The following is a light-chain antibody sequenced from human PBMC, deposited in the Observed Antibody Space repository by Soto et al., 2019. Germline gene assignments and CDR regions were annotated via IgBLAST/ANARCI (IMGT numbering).Light chain of an antibody. V-gene: IGLV1-40*01. Sequence: QSVLTQPPSVSGAPGQRVTISCTGSRSNIGAGYHVHWYQQLPGTAPKLLIYGNSNRPSGVPDRFSGSKSGTSASLAISGRQAEEEADYYCQSYDSSLSGSVFGGGTKLTVL. CDR3: QSYDSSLSGSV. J-gene: IGLJ3*02. CDR2: GNS. CDR1: RSNIGAGYH.